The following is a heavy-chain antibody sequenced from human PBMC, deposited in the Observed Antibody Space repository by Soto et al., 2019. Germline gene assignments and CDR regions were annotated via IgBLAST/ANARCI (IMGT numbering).Heavy chain of an antibody. Sequence: SETLSLTCAVYGGSFSGYYWSWIRQPPRKGLEWIGEINHSGSTNYNPSLKSRVTISVDTSKNQFSLKLSSVTAADTAVYYCARVRIVVVPAAIRGYYYYGMDVWGQGTTVTVSS. J-gene: IGHJ6*02. D-gene: IGHD2-2*02. CDR2: INHSGST. V-gene: IGHV4-34*01. CDR3: ARVRIVVVPAAIRGYYYYGMDV. CDR1: GGSFSGYY.